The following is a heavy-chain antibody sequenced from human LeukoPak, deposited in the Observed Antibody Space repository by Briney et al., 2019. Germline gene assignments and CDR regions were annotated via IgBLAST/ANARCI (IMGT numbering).Heavy chain of an antibody. J-gene: IGHJ4*02. D-gene: IGHD1-26*01. CDR1: GGSISSYY. CDR2: IYYSGST. V-gene: IGHV4-59*01. CDR3: ARVPTSPLGTYYFDY. Sequence: SETLSLTCTVSGGSISSYYWSWIRQPPGEGLEWIGYIYYSGSTNYNPSLKSRVTISVDTSKNQFSLKLSSVTAADTAVYYCARVPTSPLGTYYFDYWGQGTLVTVSS.